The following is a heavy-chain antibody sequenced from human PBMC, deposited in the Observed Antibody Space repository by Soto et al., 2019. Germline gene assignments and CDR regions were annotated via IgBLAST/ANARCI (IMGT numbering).Heavy chain of an antibody. D-gene: IGHD1-1*01. CDR2: INPSGGST. Sequence: QLVQSGAEVKKPGASVKVSCKASGYIFTSYYMHWVRQAPGQVLEWMGIINPSGGSTRYAQKFQGRVTLTRDTSTRTVYMELSSLRSEDTAVYYCARGYNFDINYFADLGQGTLVTVSS. CDR1: GYIFTSYY. J-gene: IGHJ4*02. CDR3: ARGYNFDINYFAD. V-gene: IGHV1-46*03.